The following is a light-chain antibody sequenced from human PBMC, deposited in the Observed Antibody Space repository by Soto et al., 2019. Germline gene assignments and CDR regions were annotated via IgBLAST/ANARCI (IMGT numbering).Light chain of an antibody. V-gene: IGKV1-39*01. Sequence: DIQMTQSPSSLSASVGDRVTITCRASQTISWYLNWYQQKPGKAPNLLIYAASNLQSGVPSRFSGSGSGTDFTLTISSLQPEYFATYYCQQSYTTPRTFGQGTKVEIK. CDR2: AAS. CDR3: QQSYTTPRT. CDR1: QTISWY. J-gene: IGKJ1*01.